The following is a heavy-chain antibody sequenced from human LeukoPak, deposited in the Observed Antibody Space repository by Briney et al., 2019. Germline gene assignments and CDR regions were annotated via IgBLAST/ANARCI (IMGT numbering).Heavy chain of an antibody. J-gene: IGHJ3*02. D-gene: IGHD5-12*01. CDR1: GGSISSYY. Sequence: ASETLSLTCTVSGGSISSYYWSRIRQPPGKGLEWIGHIYYSGSTNYNPSLKSRVTISVDTSKNQFSLKLSSVTAADTAVYYCARGSSGYDPDAFDIWGQGTMVTVSS. CDR2: IYYSGST. CDR3: ARGSSGYDPDAFDI. V-gene: IGHV4-59*01.